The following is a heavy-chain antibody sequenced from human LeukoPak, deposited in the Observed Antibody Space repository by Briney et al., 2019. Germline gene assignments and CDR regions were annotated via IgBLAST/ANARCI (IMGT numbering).Heavy chain of an antibody. CDR3: ARRRGSSSHQYAQLRNWFDP. Sequence: PSETLSLTCTVSGGSISSSSYYWSWIRQPPGKGLEWIGYIYYSGSTNYNPSLKSRVTISVDTSKNQFSLKLSSVTAADTAVYYCARRRGSSSHQYAQLRNWFDPWGQGTLVTVSS. CDR2: IYYSGST. CDR1: GGSISSSSYY. J-gene: IGHJ5*02. D-gene: IGHD6-13*01. V-gene: IGHV4-61*01.